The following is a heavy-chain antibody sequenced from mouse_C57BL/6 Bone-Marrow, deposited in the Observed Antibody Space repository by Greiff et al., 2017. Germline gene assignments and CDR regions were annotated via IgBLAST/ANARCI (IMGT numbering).Heavy chain of an antibody. CDR1: GYTFTNYW. V-gene: IGHV1-63*01. Sequence: VQLQQSGAELVRPGTSVKMSCKASGYTFTNYWIGWAKQRPGHGLEWIGDIYPGGGYTNYNEKFKGKATMTADKSSSTAYKQFSSLTSEDSAIYYCAVYSNWYFDVWGTGTTVTVSS. D-gene: IGHD2-5*01. CDR2: IYPGGGYT. CDR3: AVYSNWYFDV. J-gene: IGHJ1*03.